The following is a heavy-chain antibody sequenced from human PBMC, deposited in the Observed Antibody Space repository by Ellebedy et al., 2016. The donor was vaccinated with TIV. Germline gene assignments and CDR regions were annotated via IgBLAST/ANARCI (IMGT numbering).Heavy chain of an antibody. Sequence: GESLKISCAASGFPFSTYVMHWVRQAPGKGLEWAAVIWSDGRSNYYADSVKGRFTISGDSSKNTVYLQMTGLRADDTAVYYCARGGYCSSTACAPADAFDVWGPGTEVTISS. V-gene: IGHV3-33*01. CDR2: IWSDGRSN. J-gene: IGHJ3*01. D-gene: IGHD2-2*01. CDR1: GFPFSTYV. CDR3: ARGGYCSSTACAPADAFDV.